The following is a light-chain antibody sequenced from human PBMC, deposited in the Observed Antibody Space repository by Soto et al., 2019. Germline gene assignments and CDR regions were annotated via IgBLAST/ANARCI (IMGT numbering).Light chain of an antibody. V-gene: IGKV2-30*01. CDR3: MQGTHWPAT. CDR1: QSLVYSDGNTY. Sequence: DVVMTKSPLSLPVTLGQPASISCRSSQSLVYSDGNTYLNWFQQRPGQSPRRLIYKVSNRDSGVPDRFSGSGSGTDFTLKISRVEAEDVGVYYCMQGTHWPATFGGGTKVDIK. J-gene: IGKJ4*01. CDR2: KVS.